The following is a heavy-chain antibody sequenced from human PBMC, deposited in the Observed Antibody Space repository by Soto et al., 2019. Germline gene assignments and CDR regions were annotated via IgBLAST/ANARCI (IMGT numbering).Heavy chain of an antibody. CDR2: ISWNSGSI. CDR3: AKDLGWVAARFDYGMDV. Sequence: EVQLVESGGGLVQPGRSLRLSCAASGFTFDDYAMHWVRQAPGKGLEWVSGISWNSGSIGYADSVKGRFTISRDNAKNSLYLQMNSLRAEDTALYYCAKDLGWVAARFDYGMDVW. J-gene: IGHJ6*01. D-gene: IGHD6-6*01. CDR1: GFTFDDYA. V-gene: IGHV3-9*01.